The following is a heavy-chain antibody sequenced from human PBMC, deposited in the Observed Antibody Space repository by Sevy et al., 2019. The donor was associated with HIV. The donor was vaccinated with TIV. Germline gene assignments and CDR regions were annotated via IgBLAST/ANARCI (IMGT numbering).Heavy chain of an antibody. Sequence: ASVKVSCKASGYTFSSYAMNWVRQAPGQGLEWMGWINTNTGNPTYAQGFTGRFVFSLDTSVSTAYLQISSLKAEDTAVYYCAGARYSGSYYYYYGMDVWGQGTTVTVSS. V-gene: IGHV7-4-1*02. J-gene: IGHJ6*02. CDR2: INTNTGNP. CDR1: GYTFSSYA. D-gene: IGHD1-26*01. CDR3: AGARYSGSYYYYYGMDV.